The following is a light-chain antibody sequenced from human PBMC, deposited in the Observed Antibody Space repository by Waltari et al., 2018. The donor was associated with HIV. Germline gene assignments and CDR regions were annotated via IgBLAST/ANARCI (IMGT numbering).Light chain of an antibody. CDR3: QQFDDWEYT. CDR1: KNVNRDY. CDR2: GTS. Sequence: VLTQSPGPLSFSPGDSVSLSCRASKNVNRDYLAWYQQRRGQPPTLLVSGTSVRAPGVPDRFSGSGSGTVFTLTINRLEPEDFTTYLCQQFDDWEYTFGQGTHL. V-gene: IGKV3-20*01. J-gene: IGKJ2*01.